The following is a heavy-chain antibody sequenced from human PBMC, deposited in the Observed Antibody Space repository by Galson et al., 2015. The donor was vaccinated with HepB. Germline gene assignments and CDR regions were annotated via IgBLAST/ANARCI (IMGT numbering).Heavy chain of an antibody. D-gene: IGHD3-10*01. CDR1: GFTFDDYT. CDR3: VKDLTYYYGSGISRAYGLDV. CDR2: ISWDGVTT. V-gene: IGHV3-43*01. J-gene: IGHJ6*02. Sequence: SLRLSCTASGFTFDDYTMHWVRQAPGKGPEWVSLISWDGVTTYYADSVKGRFTVSRDNSKHSLFLQMNSLRTQDTALYYCVKDLTYYYGSGISRAYGLDVWGQGTPVTVSS.